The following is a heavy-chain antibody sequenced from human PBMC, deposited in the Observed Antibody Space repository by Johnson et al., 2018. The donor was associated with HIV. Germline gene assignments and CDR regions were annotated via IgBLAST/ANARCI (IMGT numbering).Heavy chain of an antibody. CDR3: ARDQAIFGVVLASDAFDI. J-gene: IGHJ3*02. CDR2: ISDDGSKI. V-gene: IGHV3-30*04. Sequence: QVLLVESGGGVVQPGRSLRLSCAASGFRFSTYALHWVRQTPGKGLEWVALISDDGSKIYHADSVKGRFTISRDNSRTTLYLQMNSLRAEDTAVYYCARDQAIFGVVLASDAFDIWGQGTMVTVSS. D-gene: IGHD3-3*01. CDR1: GFRFSTYA.